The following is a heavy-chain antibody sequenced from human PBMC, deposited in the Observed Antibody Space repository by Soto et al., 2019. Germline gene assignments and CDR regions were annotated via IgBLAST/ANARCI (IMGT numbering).Heavy chain of an antibody. V-gene: IGHV3-23*01. D-gene: IGHD3-16*01. CDR3: AKVRFTSTIRKHWWFDF. CDR1: GFTFLNYG. J-gene: IGHJ2*01. Sequence: EVELLESGGDLVQPGGSLRLSCAASGFTFLNYGMSWVRQDPGKGPEWVSSISGVADMTYYADSVKGRFTISRDSSTNTLFLQMNVVRGEDTAIYFCAKVRFTSTIRKHWWFDFWCRGTLVSVSS. CDR2: ISGVADMT.